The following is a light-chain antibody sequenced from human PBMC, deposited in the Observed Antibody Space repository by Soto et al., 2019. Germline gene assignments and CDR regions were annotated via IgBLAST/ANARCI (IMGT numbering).Light chain of an antibody. CDR2: AAS. J-gene: IGKJ1*01. CDR3: QQYYVYPRT. Sequence: AIRMTQSPSSLSASTGDRVTITCRASQAISSYLAWYQQKPGKAPKLLIFAASTLQSGVPSRFSGGGSGTDITLTISCLQTEDFATYYGQQYYVYPRTFGQGTKVEI. CDR1: QAISSY. V-gene: IGKV1-8*01.